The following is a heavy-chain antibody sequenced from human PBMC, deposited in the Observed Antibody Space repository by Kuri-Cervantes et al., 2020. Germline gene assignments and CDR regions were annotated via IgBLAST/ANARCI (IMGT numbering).Heavy chain of an antibody. CDR2: IYYSGSS. Sequence: SCTVSGDSISSGDYYWSWIRQPPGKGLEWIGYIYYSGSSYYNPSLKSRVTISVDTSKNQFSLKLSSVTAADTAVYYCARDLPFDPWGQGTLVTVSS. J-gene: IGHJ5*02. V-gene: IGHV4-30-4*01. CDR3: ARDLPFDP. CDR1: GDSISSGDYY.